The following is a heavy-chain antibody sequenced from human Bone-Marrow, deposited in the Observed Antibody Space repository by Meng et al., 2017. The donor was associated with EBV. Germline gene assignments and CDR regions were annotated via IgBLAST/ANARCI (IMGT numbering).Heavy chain of an antibody. J-gene: IGHJ4*02. D-gene: IGHD2-15*01. V-gene: IGHV4-34*01. CDR2: INHSGST. CDR3: ARGCSGGSCSPFDY. CDR1: GGSFSGYY. Sequence: QVQRQQWGAGLLKPSETLSLTCAVYGGSFSGYYWSWIRQPPGKGLEWIGEINHSGSTNYNPSLKSRVTISVDTSKNQFSLKLSSVTAADTAVYYCARGCSGGSCSPFDYWGQGTLVTVSS.